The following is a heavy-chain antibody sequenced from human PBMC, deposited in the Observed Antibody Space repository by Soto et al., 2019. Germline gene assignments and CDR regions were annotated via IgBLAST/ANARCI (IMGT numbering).Heavy chain of an antibody. J-gene: IGHJ5*02. CDR3: ARVPAVASTIPSLWFDP. D-gene: IGHD6-19*01. CDR1: GGSISRYY. V-gene: IGHV4-59*01. CDR2: IHYSGST. Sequence: ETLSLTCNVSGGSISRYYWSWIRQPPGKGLEWIGYIHYSGSTKYNPSLKSRVTISVDTSKNQFSLKLTSVTAADTAVYFCARVPAVASTIPSLWFDPWGQGXLVTVYS.